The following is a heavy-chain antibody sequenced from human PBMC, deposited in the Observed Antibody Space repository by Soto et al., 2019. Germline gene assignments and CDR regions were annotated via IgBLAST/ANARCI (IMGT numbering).Heavy chain of an antibody. D-gene: IGHD1-26*01. CDR1: GYTFTRSG. CDR2: ISTYNGDT. CDR3: AREEGGVYYYGMDV. J-gene: IGHJ6*02. Sequence: GASVKVSCKASGYTFTRSGISWVRQAPGQGLEWMEWISTYNGDTNYAQTFQGRVTMTTDTSTSTVHMEVRGLRSDDTAVYYCAREEGGVYYYGMDVWGQGTTVTVSS. V-gene: IGHV1-18*01.